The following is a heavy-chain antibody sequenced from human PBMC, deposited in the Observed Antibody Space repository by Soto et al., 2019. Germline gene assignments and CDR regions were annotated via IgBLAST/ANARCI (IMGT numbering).Heavy chain of an antibody. CDR2: IYHSGST. J-gene: IGHJ4*02. Sequence: QLQLQESGSGLVKPSQTLSLTCAVSGGSISSGDYSWTWIRQPPGKGLEWIGYIYHSGSTYYNPSPKGRATIPVDSPKNQFSLRLSSVPPAAPPVYSWATYGCLQPRFDYGAQGPLVPFSP. D-gene: IGHD1-1*01. V-gene: IGHV4-30-2*01. CDR3: ATYGCLQPRFDY. CDR1: GGSISSGDYS.